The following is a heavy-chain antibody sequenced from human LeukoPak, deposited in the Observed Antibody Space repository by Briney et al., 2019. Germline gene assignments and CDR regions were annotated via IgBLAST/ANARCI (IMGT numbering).Heavy chain of an antibody. D-gene: IGHD2-8*01. J-gene: IGHJ4*02. CDR1: GFNFNIYS. CDR3: AKGQRIRQCSEGVCMEGYYFDY. V-gene: IGHV3-23*01. CDR2: LSRGGGTT. Sequence: GGSLRLSCTASGFNFNIYSMNWVRQAPGQGLEWVSGLSRGGGTTNYADSVKGRFTISRDKSKNTVYLQMNSLRADDTAVYYCAKGQRIRQCSEGVCMEGYYFDYWGQGSLVTVSS.